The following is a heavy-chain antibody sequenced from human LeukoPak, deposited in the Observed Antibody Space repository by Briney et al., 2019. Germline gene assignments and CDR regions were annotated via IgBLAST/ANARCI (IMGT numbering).Heavy chain of an antibody. Sequence: GGSLRLSCAASGFTFSSYGMHWVRQAPGKGLEWVAVIWYDGSNKYYADSVKGRFTISRDSSKNTLYLQMNSLRAEDTAVYYCARDTRLYYYDSSDFDYWGQGTLVTVSS. J-gene: IGHJ4*02. CDR1: GFTFSSYG. CDR3: ARDTRLYYYDSSDFDY. D-gene: IGHD3-22*01. V-gene: IGHV3-33*01. CDR2: IWYDGSNK.